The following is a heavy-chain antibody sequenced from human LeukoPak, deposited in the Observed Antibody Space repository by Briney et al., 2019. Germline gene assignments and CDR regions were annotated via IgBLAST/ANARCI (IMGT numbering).Heavy chain of an antibody. Sequence: SETLSLTCAVYGASFSGYYWSWIRQPPGKGLEWIGEINHSGSTNYNPSLKSRVTISVDTSKNQFSLKLSSVTAADTAVYYCARGRTYYDILTGQGRRGYWFDPWGQGTPVTVSS. CDR2: INHSGST. CDR1: GASFSGYY. D-gene: IGHD3-9*01. V-gene: IGHV4-34*01. CDR3: ARGRTYYDILTGQGRRGYWFDP. J-gene: IGHJ5*02.